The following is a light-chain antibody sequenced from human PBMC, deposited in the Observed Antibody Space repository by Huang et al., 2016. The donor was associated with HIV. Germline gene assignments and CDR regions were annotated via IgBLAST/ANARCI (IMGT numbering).Light chain of an antibody. CDR3: QRYDSLPTWT. CDR2: DAS. V-gene: IGKV1-33*01. CDR1: QDISNY. Sequence: DIQMTQSPSSLSASVGDRVTITCQASQDISNYLTWYQQKPGKAPTLLIYDASNMETGVPSRLSGSGSGTDFTFTISSLQPEDIATYYCQRYDSLPTWTFGQGTKVEIK. J-gene: IGKJ1*01.